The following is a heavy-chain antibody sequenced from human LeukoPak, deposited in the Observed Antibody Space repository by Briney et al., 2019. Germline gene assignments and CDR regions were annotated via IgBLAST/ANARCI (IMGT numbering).Heavy chain of an antibody. CDR2: IGSSSSYI. Sequence: SGGSLRLSCAAPGFTFSSYSMNWVRQAPGKGLEWVSSIGSSSSYIYYADSVKGRFTISRDNAKNSLHLQMNSLRAEDTAVYYCAASTKHTAMVDYWGQGTLVTVSS. CDR1: GFTFSSYS. D-gene: IGHD5-18*01. CDR3: AASTKHTAMVDY. V-gene: IGHV3-21*01. J-gene: IGHJ4*02.